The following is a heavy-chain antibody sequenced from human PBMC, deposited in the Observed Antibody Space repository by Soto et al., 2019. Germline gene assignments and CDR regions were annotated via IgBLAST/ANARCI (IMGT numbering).Heavy chain of an antibody. Sequence: SGPTLVNPTQTLTLTCTFSGFSLSSSGVGVGWIRQPPGKALEWLALIFWNDDKRYSPSLKNRLTITKDTSKNQVVLTMTNMDPVDAATYFCAHRHFPPRYIRGWSTSFDYWGPGSLVTVSS. V-gene: IGHV2-5*01. CDR1: GFSLSSSGVG. D-gene: IGHD6-19*01. CDR2: IFWNDDK. CDR3: AHRHFPPRYIRGWSTSFDY. J-gene: IGHJ4*02.